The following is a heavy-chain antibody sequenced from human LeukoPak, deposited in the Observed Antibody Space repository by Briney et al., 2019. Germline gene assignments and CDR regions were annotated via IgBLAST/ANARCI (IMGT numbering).Heavy chain of an antibody. V-gene: IGHV3-23*01. J-gene: IGHJ6*03. CDR3: ARSTGIVRRLYYYYYMDV. Sequence: PGGSLRLSCAASGFTFSSYAMSWVRQAPGKGLEWVSVISGSGGSTYYADSVKGRFTISRDNSKNTLYLQMNSLRAEDTAVYYCARSTGIVRRLYYYYYMDVWGKGTTVTVSS. D-gene: IGHD4-11*01. CDR2: ISGSGGST. CDR1: GFTFSSYA.